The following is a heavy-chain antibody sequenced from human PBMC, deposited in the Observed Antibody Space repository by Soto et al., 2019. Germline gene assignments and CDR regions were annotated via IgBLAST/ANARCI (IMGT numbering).Heavy chain of an antibody. CDR1: GGSISSYY. Sequence: SETLSLTCTVSGGSISSYYWSWIRQPPGKGLEWIGYIYYSGSTNYNPSLKSRVTISVDTSKNQFSLKLSSVTAADTAVYYCARIFGVVADYYYYYGMDVWGQGTTVTVSS. CDR2: IYYSGST. V-gene: IGHV4-59*01. CDR3: ARIFGVVADYYYYYGMDV. J-gene: IGHJ6*02. D-gene: IGHD3-3*01.